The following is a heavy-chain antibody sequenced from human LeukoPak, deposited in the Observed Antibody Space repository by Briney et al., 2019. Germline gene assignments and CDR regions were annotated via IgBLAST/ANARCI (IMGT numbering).Heavy chain of an antibody. CDR2: INPSGGST. CDR1: GYTFTSYY. CDR3: ARDKYGDYGGWFDP. Sequence: ASVKVSCKASGYTFTSYYMHWVRQAPGQGLEWMGIINPSGGSTSYAQKFQGRVTMTSDTSISTANMELSRLTSDDTAVYYCARDKYGDYGGWFDPWGQGTLVTVSS. D-gene: IGHD4-17*01. V-gene: IGHV1-46*01. J-gene: IGHJ5*02.